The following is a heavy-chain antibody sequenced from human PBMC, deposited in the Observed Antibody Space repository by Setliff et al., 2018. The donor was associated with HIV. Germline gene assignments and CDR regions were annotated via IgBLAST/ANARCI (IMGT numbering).Heavy chain of an antibody. V-gene: IGHV4-34*01. J-gene: IGHJ3*02. D-gene: IGHD3-10*01. CDR3: ARDRGPPSAFDI. Sequence: SETLSLTCAVYGGSFSDYSWTWIRRPPGKGLEWIGEIHHSGRTDYNPSLTSRVTMSVDSSKNQFSLRLSSVAAADTAVYYCARDRGPPSAFDIWGQGTMVTVSS. CDR2: IHHSGRT. CDR1: GGSFSDYS.